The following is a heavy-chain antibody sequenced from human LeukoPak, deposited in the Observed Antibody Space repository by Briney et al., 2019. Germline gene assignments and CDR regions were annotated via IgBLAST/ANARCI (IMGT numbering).Heavy chain of an antibody. V-gene: IGHV1-18*01. J-gene: IGHJ6*03. CDR3: ARAGGQWLERARYNYMDV. CDR1: GYTFTSYG. Sequence: ASVKVSCKASGYTFTSYGISWVRQAPGQGLEWMGWISAYNGNTNYAQKLQGRVTMTTDTSTSTAYMELRSLRSDDTVVYYCARAGGQWLERARYNYMDVWGKGTPVTVSS. D-gene: IGHD6-19*01. CDR2: ISAYNGNT.